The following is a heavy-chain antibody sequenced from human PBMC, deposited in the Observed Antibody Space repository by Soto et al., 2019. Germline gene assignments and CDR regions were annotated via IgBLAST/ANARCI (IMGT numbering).Heavy chain of an antibody. CDR1: GFTFSSYA. CDR2: ISGSGGST. V-gene: IGHV3-23*01. CDR3: AKVQLPGAHVGRKYYYGMDV. J-gene: IGHJ6*02. D-gene: IGHD1-1*01. Sequence: HPGGSLRLSCAASGFTFSSYAMSWVRQAPGKGLECVSAISGSGGSTYYADSVKGRFTISRDNSKNTLYLQMNSLRAEDTAVYYCAKVQLPGAHVGRKYYYGMDVWGQGTTVTVSS.